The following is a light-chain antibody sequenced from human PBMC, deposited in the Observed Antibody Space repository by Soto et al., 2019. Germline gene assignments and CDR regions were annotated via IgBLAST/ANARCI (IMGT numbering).Light chain of an antibody. V-gene: IGKV3-20*01. CDR2: GAS. CDR3: HQYDSWT. Sequence: EVVLTLSVGTLSLSTGERATLSCRASQSFNSIYLAWYQQKPGQAPRLLIYGASSRATGIPDRFSGSGSGTDFTLTISRLEPEDFAVYYCHQYDSWTSGHGTKVDIK. CDR1: QSFNSIY. J-gene: IGKJ1*01.